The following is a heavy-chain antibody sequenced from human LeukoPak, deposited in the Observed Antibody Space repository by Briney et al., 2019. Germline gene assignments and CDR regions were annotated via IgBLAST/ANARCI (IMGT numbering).Heavy chain of an antibody. CDR1: GFTFGNSW. V-gene: IGHV3-74*01. D-gene: IGHD2-2*01. CDR2: INADGSTA. J-gene: IGHJ4*02. CDR3: ARESRAIKGPYY. Sequence: PGGSPRLSCAASGFTFGNSWVHWVRQAPGKGLVWVSLINADGSTATYADSVKGRFTISRDNARNTLSLQMNSLTIEDTAVYYCARESRAIKGPYYWGQGTLVTVSS.